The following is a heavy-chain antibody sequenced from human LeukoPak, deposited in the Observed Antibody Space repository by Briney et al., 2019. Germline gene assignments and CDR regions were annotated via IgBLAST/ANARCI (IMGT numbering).Heavy chain of an antibody. CDR1: GGTFSSYA. CDR2: IIPIFGTA. V-gene: IGHV1-69*13. J-gene: IGHJ6*04. CDR3: ARKTMVRGGEYCYGMDV. Sequence: SVKVSCKASGGTFSSYAISWVRQAPGQGLEWMGGIIPIFGTANYAQKFQGRVTITADESTSTAYMELSSLRSEDTAVYYCARKTMVRGGEYCYGMDVWGKGTTVTVSS. D-gene: IGHD3-10*01.